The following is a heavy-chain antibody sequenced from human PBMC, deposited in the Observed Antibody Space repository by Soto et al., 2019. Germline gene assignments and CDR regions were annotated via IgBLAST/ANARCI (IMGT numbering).Heavy chain of an antibody. CDR3: ASMASFYCSGGSCYPTYGMDV. Sequence: QVPLVESGGGVVQPGRSLRLSCAASGFTFSSYAMHWVRQAPGKGLEWVAVISYDGSNNYYADSVKGRFTISRDNSKNTLYMQMNSLRAEDTAVYYCASMASFYCSGGSCYPTYGMDVWGQGTTVTVSS. CDR1: GFTFSSYA. J-gene: IGHJ6*02. D-gene: IGHD2-15*01. V-gene: IGHV3-30-3*01. CDR2: ISYDGSNN.